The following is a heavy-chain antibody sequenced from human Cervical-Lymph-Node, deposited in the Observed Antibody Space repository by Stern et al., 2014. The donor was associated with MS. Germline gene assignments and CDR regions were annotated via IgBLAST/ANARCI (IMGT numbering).Heavy chain of an antibody. Sequence: VQLVESGGGVVQPGRSLRLSCAASGFTFSSYGMHWVRQAPGKGLEWVAVISYDGSNKYYADSVKGRFTISRDNSKNPLYLQMNSLRAEDTAVYYCAKITGSFGSSFPEFYYYYGMDVWGQGTTVTVSS. CDR2: ISYDGSNK. D-gene: IGHD6-13*01. V-gene: IGHV3-30*18. CDR1: GFTFSSYG. J-gene: IGHJ6*02. CDR3: AKITGSFGSSFPEFYYYYGMDV.